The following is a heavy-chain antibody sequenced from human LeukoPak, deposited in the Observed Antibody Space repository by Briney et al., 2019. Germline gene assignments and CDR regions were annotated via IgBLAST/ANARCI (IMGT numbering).Heavy chain of an antibody. CDR1: GGSISSGSYY. Sequence: KLSETLSLSCTVSGGSISSGSYYWSWIRQPAGKGLEWIGRIYTSGSTNYNPSLKSRVTISVDTSKNQFSLKLSSVTAADTAVYYCARAPPTIFGVLNTYYFDYWGQGTLVTVSS. V-gene: IGHV4-61*02. J-gene: IGHJ4*02. D-gene: IGHD3-3*01. CDR3: ARAPPTIFGVLNTYYFDY. CDR2: IYTSGST.